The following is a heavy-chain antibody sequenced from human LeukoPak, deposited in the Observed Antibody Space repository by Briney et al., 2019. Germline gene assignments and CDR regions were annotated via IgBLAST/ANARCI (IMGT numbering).Heavy chain of an antibody. CDR1: GFTFSRYG. J-gene: IGHJ6*03. Sequence: PGGSLRLSCAASGFTFSRYGMHWVRQAPGKGLEWVAFIRYDESDKKYKDSVKGRFTVSKDNSKNTLSLQMHSLRAEDTAVYYCARDSIRPYDFWSGYSNYYMDVWGKGTTVTVSS. D-gene: IGHD3-3*01. V-gene: IGHV3-30*02. CDR3: ARDSIRPYDFWSGYSNYYMDV. CDR2: IRYDESDK.